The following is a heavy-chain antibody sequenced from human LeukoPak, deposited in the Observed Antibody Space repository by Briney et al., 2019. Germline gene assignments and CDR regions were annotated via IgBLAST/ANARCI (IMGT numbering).Heavy chain of an antibody. D-gene: IGHD3-10*01. Sequence: GGSLRLSCAASGFTFSSYAMSWVRQAPGKGLEWVSAISGSGGSTYYADSVKGRFTISRDNAKNSLYLQMNSLRAEDTAVYYCAREILCGSGSSFDYWGQGTLVTVSS. J-gene: IGHJ4*02. CDR3: AREILCGSGSSFDY. V-gene: IGHV3-23*01. CDR2: ISGSGGST. CDR1: GFTFSSYA.